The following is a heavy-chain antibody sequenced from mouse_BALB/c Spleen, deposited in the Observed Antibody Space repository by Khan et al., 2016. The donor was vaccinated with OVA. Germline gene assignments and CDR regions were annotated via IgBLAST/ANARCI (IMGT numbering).Heavy chain of an antibody. J-gene: IGHJ3*01. V-gene: IGHV1S29*02. Sequence: VQLLQSGPELVKPGASVKISCKASGYTFTDYNMDWVKQSHGKRLEWLGYIYPNDGGSGYNQKFKTKATLTVDISSSTAYMELRSLTSEDSAVYYCARSGYGSFAFWGQGTLVTVS. CDR3: ARSGYGSFAF. CDR1: GYTFTDYN. D-gene: IGHD1-2*01. CDR2: IYPNDGGS.